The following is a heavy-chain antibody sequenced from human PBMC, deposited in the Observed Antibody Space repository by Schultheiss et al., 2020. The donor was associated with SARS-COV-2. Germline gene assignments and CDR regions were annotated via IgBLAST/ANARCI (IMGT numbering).Heavy chain of an antibody. J-gene: IGHJ1*01. D-gene: IGHD6-13*01. Sequence: SETLSLTCTVSGGSISSYYWSWIRQPPGKGLEWIGYIYYSGSTNYNPSLKSRVTISVDTSKNQFSLKLSSVTAADTAVYYCARAPIAAAGTVYFQHWGQGTLVTVSS. V-gene: IGHV4-59*01. CDR2: IYYSGST. CDR3: ARAPIAAAGTVYFQH. CDR1: GGSISSYY.